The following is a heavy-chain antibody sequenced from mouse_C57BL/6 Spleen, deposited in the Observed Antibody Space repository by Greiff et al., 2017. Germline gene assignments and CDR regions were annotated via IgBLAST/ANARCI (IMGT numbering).Heavy chain of an antibody. D-gene: IGHD1-1*01. J-gene: IGHJ1*03. V-gene: IGHV5-17*01. CDR2: ISSGSSTI. Sequence: EVQGVESGGGLVKPGGSLKLSCAASGFTFSDYGMHWVRQAPEKGLEWVAYISSGSSTIYYADTVKGRYTISRDNAKTTLFLQMTSLRSEDTAMYYCARGAYYSSSYGYFDVWGTGTTVTVSS. CDR3: ARGAYYSSSYGYFDV. CDR1: GFTFSDYG.